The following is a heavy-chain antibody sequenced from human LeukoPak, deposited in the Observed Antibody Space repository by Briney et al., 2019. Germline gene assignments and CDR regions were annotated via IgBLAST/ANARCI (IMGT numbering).Heavy chain of an antibody. Sequence: GRSLRLSCAASGFTFSNYGMHWVRQAPGKGLEWVAIIWYDGSNKYYADSVKGRFTISRDNSKHTLYLQMNSLRAEDTAVYYCAKASFDNSGYYYDAFDIWGQGTMVTVSS. CDR2: IWYDGSNK. CDR3: AKASFDNSGYYYDAFDI. CDR1: GFTFSNYG. V-gene: IGHV3-33*06. D-gene: IGHD3-22*01. J-gene: IGHJ3*02.